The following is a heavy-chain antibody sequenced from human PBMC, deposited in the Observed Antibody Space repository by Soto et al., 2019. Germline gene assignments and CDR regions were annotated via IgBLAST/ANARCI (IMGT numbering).Heavy chain of an antibody. Sequence: QVQLVQSGAEVKKPGASVKVSCKASGYTFTSYAMHWVRQAPGQRLEWMGWINAGNGNTKYSQKFQGRVTITRDTSASTAYMELSSLRSEDTALYYCARSPTYSVDWFDPWGQGTLVTVSS. D-gene: IGHD2-15*01. CDR2: INAGNGNT. V-gene: IGHV1-3*01. CDR3: ARSPTYSVDWFDP. J-gene: IGHJ5*02. CDR1: GYTFTSYA.